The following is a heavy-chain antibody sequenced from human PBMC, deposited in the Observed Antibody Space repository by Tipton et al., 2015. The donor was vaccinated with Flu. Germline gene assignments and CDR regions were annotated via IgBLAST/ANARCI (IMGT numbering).Heavy chain of an antibody. CDR2: VNHSGGT. D-gene: IGHD4-23*01. J-gene: IGHJ3*01. V-gene: IGHV4-34*01. CDR1: GVSMSSYY. Sequence: TLSLTCRVSGVSMSSYYWSWLRQPAGKGLEWIGEVNHSGGTNYNPSLKGRVTISLDTSKNHFSLELSSVTAADTAVYYCAGTMLVTPDAFDVWGQGTMVTVSS. CDR3: AGTMLVTPDAFDV.